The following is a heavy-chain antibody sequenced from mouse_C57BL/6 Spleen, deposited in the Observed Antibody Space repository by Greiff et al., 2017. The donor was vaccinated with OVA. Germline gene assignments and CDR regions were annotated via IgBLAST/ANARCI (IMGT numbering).Heavy chain of an antibody. J-gene: IGHJ4*01. CDR1: GYTFTSYW. CDR3: ARSSYSNLYYAMDY. CDR2: IYPSDSET. V-gene: IGHV1-61*01. D-gene: IGHD2-5*01. Sequence: QVQLQQPGAELVRPGSSVKLSCKASGYTFTSYWMDWVKQRPGQGLEWIGNIYPSDSETHYNQKFKDKATLTVDKSSSTAYMQLSSLTSEDSAVYYGARSSYSNLYYAMDYWGQGTSVTVSS.